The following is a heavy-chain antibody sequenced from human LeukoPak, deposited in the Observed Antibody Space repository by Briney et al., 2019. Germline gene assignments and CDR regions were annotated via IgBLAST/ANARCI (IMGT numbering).Heavy chain of an antibody. D-gene: IGHD5-12*01. CDR1: GYTFTSYA. J-gene: IGHJ3*02. V-gene: IGHV1-3*03. Sequence: ASVKVSCKASGYTFTSYAMHWVRQAPGQRLEWMGWINAGNGNTKYSQEFQGRVTITRDTSASTAYMELSSLRSEDMAVYYCARAGFLGGYSGYVSAFDIWGQGTMVTVSS. CDR2: INAGNGNT. CDR3: ARAGFLGGYSGYVSAFDI.